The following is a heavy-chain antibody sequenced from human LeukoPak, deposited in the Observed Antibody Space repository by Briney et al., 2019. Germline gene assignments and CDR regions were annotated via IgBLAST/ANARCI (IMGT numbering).Heavy chain of an antibody. CDR1: GFTFDDYG. D-gene: IGHD2-15*01. CDR2: ISSSSGYI. J-gene: IGHJ3*02. CDR3: ARDWGDCSGGSCYFDI. Sequence: GGSLRLSCAASGFTSGFTFDDYGMNWVRQAPGKGLEWVSFISSSSGYIYYADSVKGRFTVSRDDAKSSLYLQMNSLRADDTAVYYCARDWGDCSGGSCYFDIWGQGTMVTVSS. V-gene: IGHV3-21*01.